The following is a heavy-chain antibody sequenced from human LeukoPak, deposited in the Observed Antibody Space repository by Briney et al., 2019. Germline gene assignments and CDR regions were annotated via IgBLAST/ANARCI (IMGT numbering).Heavy chain of an antibody. CDR1: GYSFTTYW. V-gene: IGHV5-51*01. J-gene: IGHJ4*02. Sequence: TGESLKISCKGSGYSFTTYWIGWVRQMPGKGLEWMGIIYPGDSDTRYSPSFQGQVTILVDKSISTAYLQWSSLKASDTAMYHCARHRSGWYSSLNDYWGQGTLVTVSS. D-gene: IGHD6-19*01. CDR2: IYPGDSDT. CDR3: ARHRSGWYSSLNDY.